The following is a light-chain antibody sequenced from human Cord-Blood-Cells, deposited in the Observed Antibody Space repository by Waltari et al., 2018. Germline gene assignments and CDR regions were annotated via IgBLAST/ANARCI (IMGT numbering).Light chain of an antibody. CDR2: AAS. V-gene: IGKV1-27*01. Sequence: DIQMTPSPSSLSASAGDTVTITCRASQGISNYLAWYQQKPGKVPKLLIYAASTLQSGVPSRFSGSGSGTDFTLTISSLEPEDVATHYCQKYNSAPWTFGQGTKVEIK. J-gene: IGKJ1*01. CDR3: QKYNSAPWT. CDR1: QGISNY.